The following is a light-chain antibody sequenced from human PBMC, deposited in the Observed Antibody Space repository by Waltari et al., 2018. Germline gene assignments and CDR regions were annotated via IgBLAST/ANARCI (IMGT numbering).Light chain of an antibody. V-gene: IGKV1-5*03. Sequence: DIQITQSPSTLSASVGDRVIITCRASQSISSWLAWYQQKPGQAPKDLINKASSLESGVPSRVGGSGSGTESTLTISSLQSDDFATYYGQQNKAPPWTFGPGTKVD. CDR1: QSISSW. CDR2: KAS. J-gene: IGKJ3*01. CDR3: QQNKAPPWT.